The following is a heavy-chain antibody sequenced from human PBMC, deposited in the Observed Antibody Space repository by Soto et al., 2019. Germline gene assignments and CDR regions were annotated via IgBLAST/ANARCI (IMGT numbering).Heavy chain of an antibody. V-gene: IGHV1-69*12. CDR2: IIPIFGST. J-gene: IGHJ4*02. Sequence: QVQLVQSGAEVKKPGSSVKVSCKASGGTFSSYAISWVRQAPGQGLEWMGGIIPIFGSTNYAQKFQDRVTSTADESTSTAYMELSSLRSEDTAVYYCARANFYDSSGRGYYFDDWGQGTLVTVSS. CDR3: ARANFYDSSGRGYYFDD. D-gene: IGHD3-22*01. CDR1: GGTFSSYA.